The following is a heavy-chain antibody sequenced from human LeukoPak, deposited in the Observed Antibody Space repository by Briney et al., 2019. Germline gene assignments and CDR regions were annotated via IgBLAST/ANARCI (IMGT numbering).Heavy chain of an antibody. CDR2: ISGRGDGT. CDR1: GFIFSSYA. CDR3: AKGTERYREVSSFDS. J-gene: IGHJ4*02. V-gene: IGHV3-23*01. D-gene: IGHD3-10*01. Sequence: PGGSLRLSCAASGFIFSSYAMSWVRQAPGKGLEWVSAISGRGDGTYYADFVKGRFTISRDNSKNTLFLQMNSLRVEDTATYYCAKGTERYREVSSFDSWGRGTLVAVSS.